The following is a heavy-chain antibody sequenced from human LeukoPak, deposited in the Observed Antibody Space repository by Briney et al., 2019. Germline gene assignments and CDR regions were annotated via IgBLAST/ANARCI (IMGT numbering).Heavy chain of an antibody. CDR3: ARDVMITFGGVIVIRYFDY. CDR2: ISAYNGNT. J-gene: IGHJ4*02. Sequence: ASVKASCKASGYTFTSYGISWVRQAPGQGLEWMGWISAYNGNTNYAQKLQGRVTMTTDTSTSTAYMELRSLRSDDTAVYYCARDVMITFGGVIVIRYFDYWGQGTLVTVSS. D-gene: IGHD3-16*02. V-gene: IGHV1-18*01. CDR1: GYTFTSYG.